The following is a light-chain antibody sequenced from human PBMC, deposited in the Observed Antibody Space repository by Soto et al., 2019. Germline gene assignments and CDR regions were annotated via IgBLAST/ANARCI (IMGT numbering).Light chain of an antibody. CDR3: QQYNTYPLT. Sequence: DIHMTQSPSTLSASVGDSVSITGRASQTISRWLAWSQQKPGKAPNLLIYKASSLDSGVTSRFRGSGSGTEFTLTICSLQPDDFAVYYCQQYNTYPLTFVGGTKVEIK. V-gene: IGKV1-5*03. CDR2: KAS. CDR1: QTISRW. J-gene: IGKJ4*01.